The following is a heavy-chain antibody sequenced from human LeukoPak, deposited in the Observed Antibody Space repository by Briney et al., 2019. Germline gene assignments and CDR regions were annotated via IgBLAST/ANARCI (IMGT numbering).Heavy chain of an antibody. CDR1: GYTFTSYG. J-gene: IGHJ4*02. D-gene: IGHD3-10*01. CDR2: ISAYNGNT. Sequence: ASVKVSFKASGYTFTSYGISWVRQAPGQGLEWMGWISAYNGNTNYAQKLQGRVTMTTDTSTSTAYMELRSLRSDDTAVYYCARAPHAYYGSGSYYNPPYYFDYWGQGTLVTVSS. CDR3: ARAPHAYYGSGSYYNPPYYFDY. V-gene: IGHV1-18*01.